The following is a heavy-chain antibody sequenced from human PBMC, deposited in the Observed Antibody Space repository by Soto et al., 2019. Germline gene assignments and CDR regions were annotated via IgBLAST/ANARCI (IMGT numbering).Heavy chain of an antibody. J-gene: IGHJ4*02. CDR2: ISGSGGST. Sequence: GGSLRLSCAASGFTFSSYAMSWVRQAPGKGLEWVSAISGSGGSTYYADSVKGRFTISRDNSKNTLYLQMNSLRAEDTAVYYCAKICQWFGCASYSIAAAGMSYWGQGTLVTVSS. D-gene: IGHD6-13*01. CDR3: AKICQWFGCASYSIAAAGMSY. CDR1: GFTFSSYA. V-gene: IGHV3-23*01.